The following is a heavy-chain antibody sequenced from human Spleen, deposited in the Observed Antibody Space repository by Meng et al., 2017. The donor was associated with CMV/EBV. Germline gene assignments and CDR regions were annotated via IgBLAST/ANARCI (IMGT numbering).Heavy chain of an antibody. J-gene: IGHJ4*02. D-gene: IGHD4-23*01. V-gene: IGHV3-23*01. CDR1: GFTFSNSA. CDR3: AKDESGGNSIGAFYY. Sequence: SGFTFSNSAMSWVRQAPGKGLEWVSVISGSGGSTYYADSVKGRFTISRDNSKNTLYLQMNSLRAEDTAVYYCAKDESGGNSIGAFYYWGQGTLVTVSS. CDR2: ISGSGGST.